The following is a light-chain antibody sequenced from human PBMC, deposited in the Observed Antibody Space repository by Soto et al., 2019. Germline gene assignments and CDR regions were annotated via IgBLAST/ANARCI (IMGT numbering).Light chain of an antibody. CDR1: QSISSW. CDR2: MAS. J-gene: IGKJ1*01. Sequence: DIQMTQSPSTLSASVGDRVTITCRASQSISSWLAWYQQRPGKAPKLLIYMASGLESGVPSRFSGSGSGTEFTITISSLQPDDFATYYCQQYKSYSRSFGPGTQVEIK. CDR3: QQYKSYSRS. V-gene: IGKV1-5*03.